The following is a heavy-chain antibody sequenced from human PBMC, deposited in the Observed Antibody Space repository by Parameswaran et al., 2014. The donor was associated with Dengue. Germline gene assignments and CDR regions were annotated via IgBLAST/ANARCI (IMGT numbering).Heavy chain of an antibody. Sequence: RWIRQPPGKGLEWIGYIYYSGSTNYNPSLKSRVTISVDTSKNQFSLKLSSVTAADTAVYYCARILTTSHGDHDYWGQGTLVTVSS. CDR3: ARILTTSHGDHDY. CDR2: IYYSGST. J-gene: IGHJ4*02. V-gene: IGHV4-59*01. D-gene: IGHD4/OR15-4a*01.